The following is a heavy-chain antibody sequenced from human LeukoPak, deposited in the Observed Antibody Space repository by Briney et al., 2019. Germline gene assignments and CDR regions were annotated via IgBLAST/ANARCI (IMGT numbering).Heavy chain of an antibody. CDR1: GGSISSYY. D-gene: IGHD1-1*01. J-gene: IGHJ6*02. V-gene: IGHV4-59*08. CDR2: IYYSGST. Sequence: SETLSLTCTVSGGSISSYYWSWIRQPPGKGLEWIGYIYYSGSTNYNPSLKSRVTISVDTSKNQFSLKLSSMTAADTAVYYCARHSTGPYYYYYGMDVWGQGTTVTVSS. CDR3: ARHSTGPYYYYYGMDV.